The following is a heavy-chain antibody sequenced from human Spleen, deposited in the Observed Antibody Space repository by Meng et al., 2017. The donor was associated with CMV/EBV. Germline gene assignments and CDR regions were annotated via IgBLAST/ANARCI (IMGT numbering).Heavy chain of an antibody. J-gene: IGHJ4*02. CDR2: IYYSGRT. D-gene: IGHD2-2*01. CDR3: ARGRSGRYCSTTSCPYYFDF. CDR1: GGPISSSSYY. Sequence: SETLSLTCTVSGGPISSSSYYWGWIRQPPGKGLEWIGSIYYSGRTYYNPSLKSRVTISVDTSKNQFSLKLSSVTAADTAFYYCARGRSGRYCSTTSCPYYFDFWGPGTLVTVSS. V-gene: IGHV4-39*07.